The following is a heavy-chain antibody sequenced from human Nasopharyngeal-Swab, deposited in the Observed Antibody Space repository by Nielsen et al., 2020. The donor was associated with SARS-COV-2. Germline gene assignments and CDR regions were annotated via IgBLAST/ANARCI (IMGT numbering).Heavy chain of an antibody. Sequence: GGSLRLSCAASGFSFATSSMNWVRQAPGKGLEWVSAISSSGDYIYHAASVKGRFTISRDNAKNSLYLQMNSLRAEDTAVYYCTRDTPAMFAYWGQGTLVSVSS. J-gene: IGHJ4*02. CDR2: ISSSGDYI. CDR1: GFSFATSS. V-gene: IGHV3-21*01. CDR3: TRDTPAMFAY.